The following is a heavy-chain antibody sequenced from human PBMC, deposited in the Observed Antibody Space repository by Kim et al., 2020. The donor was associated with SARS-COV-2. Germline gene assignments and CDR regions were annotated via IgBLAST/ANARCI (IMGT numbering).Heavy chain of an antibody. CDR3: ARGSSGWYSDHNWFDP. D-gene: IGHD6-19*01. J-gene: IGHJ5*02. V-gene: IGHV4-34*01. Sequence: LKRRVTLSVDTSKNQFSLKRSAVTAADTAVYYCARGSSGWYSDHNWFDPWGQGTLVTVSS.